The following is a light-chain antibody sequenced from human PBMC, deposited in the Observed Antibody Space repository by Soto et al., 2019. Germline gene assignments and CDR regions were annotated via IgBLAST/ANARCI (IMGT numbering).Light chain of an antibody. CDR2: KVS. Sequence: DVVVTQTPRSAPVTLGQPASISCNTSRSLVHSDGNTYLNWLQQRPGQPPRLLIYKVSTRFSGVPDRFSGSGAETHFTLRISRVEAEDVGLYYCMQSSYFPYTFGGGTKVEIE. J-gene: IGKJ4*01. V-gene: IGKV2-24*01. CDR3: MQSSYFPYT. CDR1: RSLVHSDGNTY.